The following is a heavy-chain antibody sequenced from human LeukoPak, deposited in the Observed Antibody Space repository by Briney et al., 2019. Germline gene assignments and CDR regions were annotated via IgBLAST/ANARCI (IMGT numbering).Heavy chain of an antibody. V-gene: IGHV3-23*01. D-gene: IGHD2-21*01. CDR1: GFTFSTYA. CDR2: ISGSGDGA. Sequence: GGSLRLSCAASGFTFSTYAVSWVRQAPGKALQWVSLISGSGDGAHYADSVKGRFTISRDNSKNTVYLQMTNLRAEDTAVYYCAKGYIQLWWFDYWGQGTLVTVSS. CDR3: AKGYIQLWWFDY. J-gene: IGHJ4*02.